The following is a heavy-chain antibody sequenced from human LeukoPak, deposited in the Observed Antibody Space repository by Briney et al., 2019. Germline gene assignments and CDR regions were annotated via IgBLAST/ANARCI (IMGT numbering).Heavy chain of an antibody. Sequence: SETLSLTCAVYGGSFSGYYWSWIRQPPGKGLEWIGEINHSGSTNYNPSLKSRVTISVDTSKNQFSLKLSSVTAADTAVYYCAGISAVTDYYYGMDVWGQGTTVTVSS. V-gene: IGHV4-34*01. J-gene: IGHJ6*02. D-gene: IGHD4-11*01. CDR3: AGISAVTDYYYGMDV. CDR1: GGSFSGYY. CDR2: INHSGST.